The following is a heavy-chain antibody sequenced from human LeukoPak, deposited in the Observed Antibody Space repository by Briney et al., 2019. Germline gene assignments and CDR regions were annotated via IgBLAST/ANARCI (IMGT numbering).Heavy chain of an antibody. CDR2: VRSKVYGGTT. CDR3: TRPYCSSPTCSPRSDYYYYMDV. Sequence: PGGSLRLSCTASGFTFGDYAMSWVRQAPGKGLEWVGFVRSKVYGGTTEYAASVKGRFAISRDDSKSVAYLQMNSLKSEDTAVYYCTRPYCSSPTCSPRSDYYYYMDVWGKGTTVTVSS. V-gene: IGHV3-49*04. CDR1: GFTFGDYA. D-gene: IGHD2-2*01. J-gene: IGHJ6*03.